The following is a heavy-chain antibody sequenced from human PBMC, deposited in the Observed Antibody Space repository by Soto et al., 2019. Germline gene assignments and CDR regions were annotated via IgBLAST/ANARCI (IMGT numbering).Heavy chain of an antibody. D-gene: IGHD3-10*01. V-gene: IGHV1-69*01. CDR2: IIPIFGTA. CDR1: GGTFSSYA. Sequence: QVQLVQSGAEVKKPGSSVKVSCKASGGTFSSYAISWVRQAPGQGLEWMGGIIPIFGTANYAQKFQGRVTITADESTSKAYMELSSLRSEDTAVYYCARECTMVRGVYYYYYGMDVWGQGTTVTVSS. CDR3: ARECTMVRGVYYYYYGMDV. J-gene: IGHJ6*02.